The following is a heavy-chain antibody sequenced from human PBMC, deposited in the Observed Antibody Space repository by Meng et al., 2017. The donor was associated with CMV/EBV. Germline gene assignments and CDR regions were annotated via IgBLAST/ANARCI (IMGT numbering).Heavy chain of an antibody. CDR3: ASTVPLLRKWELQGSDAFDI. CDR2: IIPIFGTA. CDR1: GGTFSSYA. D-gene: IGHD1-26*01. V-gene: IGHV1-69*05. Sequence: SVKVSCKASGGTFSSYAISWVRQAPGQGLEWMGGIIPIFGTANYAQKFQGRVTITTDESTSTAYMELSSLRSEDTAVYYCASTVPLLRKWELQGSDAFDIWGQGTMVTVSS. J-gene: IGHJ3*02.